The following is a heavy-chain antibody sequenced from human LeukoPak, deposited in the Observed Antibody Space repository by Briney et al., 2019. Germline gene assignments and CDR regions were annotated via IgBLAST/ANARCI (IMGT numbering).Heavy chain of an antibody. CDR1: GYTFTSYY. CDR3: ARDLYCSGGSCYSFDP. J-gene: IGHJ5*02. CDR2: INPSGGST. D-gene: IGHD2-15*01. Sequence: ASVKVSCKAPGYTFTSYYMHWVRQAPGQGLEWMGIINPSGGSTSYAQKFQGRVTMTRDTSTSTVYMELSSLRSEETAVYYCARDLYCSGGSCYSFDPWGQGTLVTVSS. V-gene: IGHV1-46*01.